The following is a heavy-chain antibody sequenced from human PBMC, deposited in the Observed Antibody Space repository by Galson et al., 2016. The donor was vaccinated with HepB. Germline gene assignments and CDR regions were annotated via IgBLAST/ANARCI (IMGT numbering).Heavy chain of an antibody. D-gene: IGHD6-19*01. Sequence: ETLSLTCTVSGGSISSHYWSWVRQPAGKGLEWMGLYSSGNTKYNPSLESRVTMSVDTSKNHFSLKLSSVTAADTAVYYCAREIAVADMNWLGPWGQGTLVIVSS. J-gene: IGHJ5*02. CDR2: YSSGNT. CDR3: AREIAVADMNWLGP. V-gene: IGHV4-4*07. CDR1: GGSISSHY.